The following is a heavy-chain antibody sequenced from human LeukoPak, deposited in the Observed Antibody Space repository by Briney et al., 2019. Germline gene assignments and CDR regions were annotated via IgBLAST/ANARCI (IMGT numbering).Heavy chain of an antibody. CDR3: FVGSTQYCSSTSCRRGSIDY. CDR1: GGTFSSDA. CDR2: IIPIFGTA. D-gene: IGHD2-2*01. J-gene: IGHJ4*02. V-gene: IGHV1-69*06. Sequence: SVKVSCKASGGTFSSDAISWVRQAPGQGLEWMGGIIPIFGTANYAQKFQGRVTITADKSTSTAYMELSSLRSEDTAVYYCFVGSTQYCSSTSCRRGSIDYWGQGTLVIVSS.